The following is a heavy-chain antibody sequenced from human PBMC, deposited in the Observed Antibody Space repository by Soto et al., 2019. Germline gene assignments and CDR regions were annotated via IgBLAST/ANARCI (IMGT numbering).Heavy chain of an antibody. CDR2: ISGSGGST. Sequence: GGSLRLSCAASGFTFSSYAMSWVRQAPGKGLEWVSAISGSGGSTYYADSVKGRFTISRDNSKNTLYLQMNSLRAEDTAVYYCAKDSSSSPLGPYYYYMDVWGKGTTVTVSS. CDR1: GFTFSSYA. D-gene: IGHD6-6*01. V-gene: IGHV3-23*01. CDR3: AKDSSSSPLGPYYYYMDV. J-gene: IGHJ6*03.